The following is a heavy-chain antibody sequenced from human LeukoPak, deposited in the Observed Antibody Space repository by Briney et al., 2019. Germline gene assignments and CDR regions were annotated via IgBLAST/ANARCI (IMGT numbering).Heavy chain of an antibody. Sequence: ASVKVSCKSSGDTFTDYYIHWVRQAPGQGLEWMGNVDPNSGGTNYAQKFQGRVTMTRDTSISTAYMDLNSLRSDDTAVYYCVSEAIGSTWKRFDHWGQGTLVTASS. V-gene: IGHV1-2*02. CDR2: VDPNSGGT. J-gene: IGHJ4*02. D-gene: IGHD2/OR15-2a*01. CDR3: VSEAIGSTWKRFDH. CDR1: GDTFTDYY.